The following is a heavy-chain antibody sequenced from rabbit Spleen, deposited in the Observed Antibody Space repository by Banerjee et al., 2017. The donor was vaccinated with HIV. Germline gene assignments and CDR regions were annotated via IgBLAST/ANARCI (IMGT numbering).Heavy chain of an antibody. D-gene: IGHD1-1*01. Sequence: QEQLEESGGGLVKPEGSLTLTCKASGFDFSYGYAMSCARQAPGEGLEWIACIYAGSSGSTYYASGAKGRCSISKSASTTVTLQMTGLTAADSATYFCARDMNDYYFARLDLWRPGTLVTVS. CDR2: IYAGSSGST. V-gene: IGHV1S45*01. CDR1: GFDFSYGYA. J-gene: IGHJ3*01. CDR3: ARDMNDYYFARLDL.